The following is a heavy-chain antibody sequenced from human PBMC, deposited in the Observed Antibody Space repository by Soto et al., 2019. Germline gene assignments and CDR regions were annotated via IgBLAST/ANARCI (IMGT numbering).Heavy chain of an antibody. CDR1: GFTFSNAW. CDR2: IKSKTDDGTT. D-gene: IGHD3-16*02. Sequence: PGGSLRLSCAASGFTFSNAWMSWVRQAPWKGLEWVGRIKSKTDDGTTDYAAPVKGRFTISRDDSKNTLYLQMNSLKTEDTAVYYCTTEKMITFGGFIVQKWFDPLGQRTLVTFCS. CDR3: TTEKMITFGGFIVQKWFDP. J-gene: IGHJ5*02. V-gene: IGHV3-15*01.